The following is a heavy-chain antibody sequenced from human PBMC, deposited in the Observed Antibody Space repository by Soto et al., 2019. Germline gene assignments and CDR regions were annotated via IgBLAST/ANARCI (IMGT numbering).Heavy chain of an antibody. CDR3: ARGSLVITAPPAY. D-gene: IGHD1-20*01. V-gene: IGHV1-18*04. J-gene: IGHJ4*02. CDR1: GYTFTSYG. Sequence: QVQVVQSGAEVKKPGASVKVSCNVSGYTFTSYGINWVRQAPGQGLEWMGWISAYNGNTIYAENLQGRVTMTTDTSTSTAYMELRGLTSDDTALYDCARGSLVITAPPAYWGQGTLVTVSS. CDR2: ISAYNGNT.